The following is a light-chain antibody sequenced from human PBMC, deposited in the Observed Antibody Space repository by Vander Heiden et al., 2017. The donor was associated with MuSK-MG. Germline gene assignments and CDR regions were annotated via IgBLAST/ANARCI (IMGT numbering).Light chain of an antibody. CDR3: QWDGRSHWT. J-gene: IGKJ1*01. Sequence: EIVLTQSPGTLSLSPGERAILSCRASQSVSSDYLGWYQQKPGQAPRLLIYAASNRAAGIPDRFSGSGSGTDFTLTISSLEPEDFAVYYCQWDGRSHWTFGQGTKVEIK. CDR2: AAS. V-gene: IGKV3-20*01. CDR1: QSVSSDY.